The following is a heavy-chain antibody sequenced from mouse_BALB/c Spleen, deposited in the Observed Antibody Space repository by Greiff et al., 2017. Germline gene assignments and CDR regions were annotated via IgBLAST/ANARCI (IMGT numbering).Heavy chain of an antibody. D-gene: IGHD1-1*01. Sequence: EVQLQESGPGLVKPSQSLSLTCSVTGYSITSGYYWNWIRQFPGNKLEWMGYISYDGSNNYNPSLKNRISITRDTSKNQFFLKLNSVTTEDTATYYCARGDYYGSSLYFDVWGAGTTVTVSS. V-gene: IGHV3-6*02. J-gene: IGHJ1*01. CDR2: ISYDGSN. CDR3: ARGDYYGSSLYFDV. CDR1: GYSITSGYY.